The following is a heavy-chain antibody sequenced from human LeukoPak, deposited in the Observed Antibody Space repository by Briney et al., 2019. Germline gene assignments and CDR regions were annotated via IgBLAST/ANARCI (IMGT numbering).Heavy chain of an antibody. J-gene: IGHJ3*02. CDR2: IGTAGDT. D-gene: IGHD1-1*01. CDR1: GFTFSSYD. V-gene: IGHV3-13*01. Sequence: PGGSLRLSCAASGFTFSSYDMHWVRQATGKGLEWVSAIGTAGDTYYPGSVKGRFTISRENAKNSLYLQMNSLRAGDTAVYYCARKLAPGDAFDIWGQGTMVTVSS. CDR3: ARKLAPGDAFDI.